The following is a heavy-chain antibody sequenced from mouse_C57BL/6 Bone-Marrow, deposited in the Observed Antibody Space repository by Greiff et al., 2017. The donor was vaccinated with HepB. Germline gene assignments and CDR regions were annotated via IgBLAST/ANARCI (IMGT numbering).Heavy chain of an antibody. CDR2: INYDGSST. CDR3: ARDRGVTTPTGFAY. CDR1: GFTFSDYY. J-gene: IGHJ3*01. Sequence: EVHLVESEGGLVQPGSSMKLSCTASGFTFSDYYMAWVRQVPEKGLEWVANINYDGSSTYYLDSLTSRFIISRDNAKNILYLQMSSLKSEDTATYYCARDRGVTTPTGFAYWGQGTLVTVSA. D-gene: IGHD2-5*01. V-gene: IGHV5-16*01.